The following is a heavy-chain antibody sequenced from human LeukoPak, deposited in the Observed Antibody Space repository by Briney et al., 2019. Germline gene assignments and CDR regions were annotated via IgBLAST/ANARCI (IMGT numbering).Heavy chain of an antibody. CDR1: GFTFSSYS. CDR2: ISVSGSTI. D-gene: IGHD3-22*01. J-gene: IGHJ4*02. CDR3: ARRYYYDSSGYYY. V-gene: IGHV3-48*01. Sequence: GGSLRLSCAASGFTFSSYSMNWVRQAPEKGLEWVSYISVSGSTIYYADSVKGRFTISRDNAKNSLYLQMNSLRAEDTAVYYCARRYYYDSSGYYYWGQGTLVTVSS.